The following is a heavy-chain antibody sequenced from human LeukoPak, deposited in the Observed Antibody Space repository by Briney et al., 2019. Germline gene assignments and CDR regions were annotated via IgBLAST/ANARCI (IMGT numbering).Heavy chain of an antibody. V-gene: IGHV3-11*04. Sequence: GGSLRLSCAASGFTFSDYYMSWIRQAPGKGLEWISYITSRGSTIYYADSVKGRFTISRDNAKNSIYLQMNSLRVEDTAVYYCAKDIVGGGDDYWGQGTLVIVSS. CDR2: ITSRGSTI. CDR1: GFTFSDYY. CDR3: AKDIVGGGDDY. J-gene: IGHJ4*02. D-gene: IGHD2-21*02.